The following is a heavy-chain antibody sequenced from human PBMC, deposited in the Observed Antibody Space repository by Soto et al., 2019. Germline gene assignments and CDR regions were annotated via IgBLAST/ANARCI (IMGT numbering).Heavy chain of an antibody. D-gene: IGHD2-21*01. CDR3: ARHLRPIARGGFDT. CDR2: MFYTGTT. J-gene: IGHJ5*02. V-gene: IGHV4-59*01. Sequence: LSLTCTVSGGSISSYYWGWIRQVPGRGLECIAYMFYTGTTYYNPSLKSRVTISLDPPKNRFSLKLNSVTAADTAVYYCARHLRPIARGGFDTWGQGTLVTVSS. CDR1: GGSISSYY.